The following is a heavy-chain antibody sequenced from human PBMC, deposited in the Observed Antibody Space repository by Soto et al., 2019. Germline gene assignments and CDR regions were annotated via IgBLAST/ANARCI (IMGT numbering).Heavy chain of an antibody. V-gene: IGHV1-69*13. CDR1: GGTFSSYA. Sequence: ASVKVSCKASGGTFSSYAISWVRQAPGQGLEWMGGIIPIFGTANYAQKFQGRVTITADESTSTAYMELSSLRSEDTAVYYCARDGGYDFWSGPYYGMDVWGQGTTVTVSS. CDR2: IIPIFGTA. D-gene: IGHD3-3*01. J-gene: IGHJ6*02. CDR3: ARDGGYDFWSGPYYGMDV.